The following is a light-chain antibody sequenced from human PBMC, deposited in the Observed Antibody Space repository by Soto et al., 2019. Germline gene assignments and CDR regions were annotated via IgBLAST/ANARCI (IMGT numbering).Light chain of an antibody. Sequence: QLVLTQPASVSGSPGQSITISCTGTSSDVGGYEYVSWYQQHPGKAPKLMIFEVNSRPSGVSNRFSGSKSDNTASLTISGLQTEDEADYYCSSFSRSSTPYVFGTGTKVTVL. CDR2: EVN. V-gene: IGLV2-14*01. CDR1: SSDVGGYEY. J-gene: IGLJ1*01. CDR3: SSFSRSSTPYV.